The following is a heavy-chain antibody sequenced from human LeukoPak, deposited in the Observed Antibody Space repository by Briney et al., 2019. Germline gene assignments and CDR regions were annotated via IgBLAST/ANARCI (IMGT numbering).Heavy chain of an antibody. CDR3: TTDGLYSYGFSFDY. J-gene: IGHJ4*02. CDR1: GFTFSNAW. V-gene: IGHV3-15*01. Sequence: GGSLRLSCAASGFTFSNAWMNWVRQAPGKGLEWVGHIKSKTDGGPTDYAAPVKGRFTISRDDSKNTLYLQMNSLKTEDTAVYYCTTDGLYSYGFSFDYWGQGTLVTVSS. D-gene: IGHD5-18*01. CDR2: IKSKTDGGPT.